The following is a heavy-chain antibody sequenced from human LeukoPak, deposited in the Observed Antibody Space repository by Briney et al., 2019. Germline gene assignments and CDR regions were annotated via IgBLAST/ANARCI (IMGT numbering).Heavy chain of an antibody. V-gene: IGHV3-21*01. CDR3: AREDVRALVVVTGYMDV. J-gene: IGHJ6*03. Sequence: PGGSLRLSCAASGFTFSSYSMNWVRQAPGKGLEWVASISSSTSYIYYADSVKGRFTISRDNAKNSLYLQMNSLRAEDTAVYYCAREDVRALVVVTGYMDVWGKGTAVTASS. CDR1: GFTFSSYS. D-gene: IGHD3-22*01. CDR2: ISSSTSYI.